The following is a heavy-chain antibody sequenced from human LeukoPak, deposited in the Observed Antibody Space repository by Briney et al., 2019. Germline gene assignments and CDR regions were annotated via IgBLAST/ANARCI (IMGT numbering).Heavy chain of an antibody. Sequence: ASVKVSCKASGYTFTGYYMHWVRQAPGQGLEWMGWINPNSGGTNYAQKFQGRVTMTRDTSISTAYMELSRLRSDDTAVYYCARPVVPAAYSWFDPWGQGTLVTVSS. D-gene: IGHD2-2*01. CDR1: GYTFTGYY. V-gene: IGHV1-2*02. CDR3: ARPVVPAAYSWFDP. CDR2: INPNSGGT. J-gene: IGHJ5*02.